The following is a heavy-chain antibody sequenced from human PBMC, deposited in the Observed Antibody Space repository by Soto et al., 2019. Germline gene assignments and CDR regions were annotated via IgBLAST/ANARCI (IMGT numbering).Heavy chain of an antibody. Sequence: QVQLVESGGGVVQPGRSLRLSCAASGFTFSSYGMHWVRQAPGKGLEWVAVIWYDGSNKYYADSVKGRFTISRDNSKNTLYLQMNSLRAEDTAVYYCASDCSGGSCYSFDYWGQGTLVTVSS. D-gene: IGHD2-15*01. CDR3: ASDCSGGSCYSFDY. CDR2: IWYDGSNK. J-gene: IGHJ4*02. V-gene: IGHV3-33*01. CDR1: GFTFSSYG.